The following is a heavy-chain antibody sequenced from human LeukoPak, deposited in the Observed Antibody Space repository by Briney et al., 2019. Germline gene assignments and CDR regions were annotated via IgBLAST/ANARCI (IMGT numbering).Heavy chain of an antibody. V-gene: IGHV3-30*02. J-gene: IGHJ6*03. CDR1: GFTFSSYE. CDR3: AKDRVSSGWYYYYYMDV. Sequence: GGSLRLSCAASGFTFSSYEMNWVRQAPGKGLEWVAFIRYDGSNKYYADSVKGRFTISRDNSKNTLYLQMNSLRAEDTAVYYCAKDRVSSGWYYYYYMDVWGKGTTVTISS. CDR2: IRYDGSNK. D-gene: IGHD6-19*01.